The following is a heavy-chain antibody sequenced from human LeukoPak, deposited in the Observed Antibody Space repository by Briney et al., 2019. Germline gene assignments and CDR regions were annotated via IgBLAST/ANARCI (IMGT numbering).Heavy chain of an antibody. J-gene: IGHJ4*02. V-gene: IGHV3-23*01. Sequence: GGSLRLSCAASGFTFKSFAMNWVRQAPGKGLEWISGISGDGTGTHYADSVKGRFTISRDNSKNTLYLQMNSLRAEDTAVYYCTTYYDSAPYKFDYWGRGTLVTVSS. CDR1: GFTFKSFA. CDR2: ISGDGTGT. D-gene: IGHD3-22*01. CDR3: TTYYDSAPYKFDY.